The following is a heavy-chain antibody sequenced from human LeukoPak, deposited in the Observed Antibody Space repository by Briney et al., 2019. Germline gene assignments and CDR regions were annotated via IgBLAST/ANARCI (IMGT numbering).Heavy chain of an antibody. Sequence: PSETLSLTCAVYGGSFSNYYYTWIRQPPGKGLEWIGEVNHSGSTDYNPSLKSRVAISVDTSKNQFSLKLRPVTAADTAVYYCAMMAVAQGVPFDYWGQGTLVTVFS. V-gene: IGHV4-34*01. CDR1: GGSFSNYY. D-gene: IGHD6-19*01. CDR2: VNHSGST. CDR3: AMMAVAQGVPFDY. J-gene: IGHJ4*02.